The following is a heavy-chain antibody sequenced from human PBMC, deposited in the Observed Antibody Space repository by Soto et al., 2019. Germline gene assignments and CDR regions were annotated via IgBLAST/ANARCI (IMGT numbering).Heavy chain of an antibody. Sequence: PSETLSLTCTISGGSISPYSWTWIRQSPGKGLEWIGYVSHSGRTFYTPSLKSRLTMSLDMSRSQFSLRLKSVSAADTAVYYCARLLGGYDDYGGWFAPWGQGTLVTVSS. V-gene: IGHV4-59*01. CDR1: GGSISPYS. D-gene: IGHD4-17*01. CDR2: VSHSGRT. J-gene: IGHJ5*02. CDR3: ARLLGGYDDYGGWFAP.